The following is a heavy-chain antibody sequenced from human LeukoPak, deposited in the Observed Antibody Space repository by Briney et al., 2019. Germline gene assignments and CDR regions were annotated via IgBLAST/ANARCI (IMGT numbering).Heavy chain of an antibody. J-gene: IGHJ4*02. CDR2: INPSGGST. V-gene: IGHV1-46*01. CDR1: GYTFTSYY. D-gene: IGHD4-17*01. CDR3: ARAGGDGDYDPLVRPPPDY. Sequence: ASVKVSCKASGYTFTSYYMHWVRQAPGQGLEWMGIINPSGGSTSYAQKFQGRVTMTRDTSTSTVYMELSGLRSEDTAVYYCARAGGDGDYDPLVRPPPDYWGQGTLVTVSS.